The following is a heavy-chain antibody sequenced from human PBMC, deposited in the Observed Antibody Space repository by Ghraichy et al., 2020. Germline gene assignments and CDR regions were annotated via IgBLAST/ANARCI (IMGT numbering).Heavy chain of an antibody. CDR2: INPNSGGT. CDR3: ARRAYYYDSSGYQYYFDY. D-gene: IGHD3-22*01. Sequence: ASVKVSCKASGYTFTGYYMHWVRQAPGQGLEWMGWINPNSGGTNYAQKFQGRVTMTRDTSISTAYMELSRLRSDDTAVYYCARRAYYYDSSGYQYYFDYWGQGTLVTVSS. J-gene: IGHJ4*02. CDR1: GYTFTGYY. V-gene: IGHV1-2*02.